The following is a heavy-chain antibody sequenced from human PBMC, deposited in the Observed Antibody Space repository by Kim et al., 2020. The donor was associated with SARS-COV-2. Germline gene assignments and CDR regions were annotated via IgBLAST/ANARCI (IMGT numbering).Heavy chain of an antibody. V-gene: IGHV4-39*01. D-gene: IGHD4-17*01. CDR3: ASLPDDYGDVYFDY. Sequence: TPSLKVRFTSSVDTAKNQCYLKLSSVTAADTAVYYCASLPDDYGDVYFDYWGQGTLVTVSS. J-gene: IGHJ4*02.